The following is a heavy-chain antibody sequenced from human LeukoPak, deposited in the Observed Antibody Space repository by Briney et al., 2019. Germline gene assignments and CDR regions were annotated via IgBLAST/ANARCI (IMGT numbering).Heavy chain of an antibody. J-gene: IGHJ6*02. Sequence: SETLSLTCTVSGGSVASTGCYWVWIRQSPGKGLEWIGSAYYTGEIYSTPSLKSRLTISVDTSKNQFALTLTSVTAADTAVYYCGRHVSNGWDYHYGLDVWGQGTTVTVSS. CDR1: GGSVASTGCY. V-gene: IGHV4-39*01. D-gene: IGHD6-19*01. CDR3: GRHVSNGWDYHYGLDV. CDR2: AYYTGEI.